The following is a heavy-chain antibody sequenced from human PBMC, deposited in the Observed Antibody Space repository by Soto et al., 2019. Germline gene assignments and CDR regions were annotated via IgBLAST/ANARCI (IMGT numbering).Heavy chain of an antibody. CDR3: ARSHQLERRHQDWFDP. J-gene: IGHJ5*02. CDR1: GYTFTSYA. Sequence: ASVKVSCKASGYTFTSYAMHWVRQAPGQRLEWMGWINAGNGNTKYSQKFQGRVTITRDTSASTAYMELSSLRSEDTAVYYCARSHQLERRHQDWFDPWGQGTLVTVSS. CDR2: INAGNGNT. D-gene: IGHD1-1*01. V-gene: IGHV1-3*01.